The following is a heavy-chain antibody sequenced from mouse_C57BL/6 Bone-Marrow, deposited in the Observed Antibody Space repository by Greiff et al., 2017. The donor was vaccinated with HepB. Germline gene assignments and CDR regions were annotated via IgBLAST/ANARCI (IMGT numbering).Heavy chain of an antibody. CDR1: GYTFTDYY. Sequence: EVQLQESGPVLVKPGASVKMSCKASGYTFTDYYMNWVKQSHGKSLEWIGVINPYNGGTSYNQKFKGKATLTVDKSSSTAYMELNSLTSEDSAVYYCARWGYYDYDETFAYWGQGTLVTVSA. CDR2: INPYNGGT. D-gene: IGHD2-4*01. V-gene: IGHV1-19*01. CDR3: ARWGYYDYDETFAY. J-gene: IGHJ3*01.